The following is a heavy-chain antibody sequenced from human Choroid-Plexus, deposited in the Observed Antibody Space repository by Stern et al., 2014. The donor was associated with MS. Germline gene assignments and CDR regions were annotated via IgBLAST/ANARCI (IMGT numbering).Heavy chain of an antibody. D-gene: IGHD6-13*01. CDR3: ALSSETSDRWYSLGYDL. Sequence: QVQLGQSGAEVTKPGSSVKASCKASGGTFSKFPSSWVRQAPGQGLEWMGGTFPVFGTPTYAQEFRGRVTITADVSTSTVYMELSSLRSDDTAVYYCALSSETSDRWYSLGYDLWGQGTLVTVSS. V-gene: IGHV1-69*01. CDR2: TFPVFGTP. CDR1: GGTFSKFP. J-gene: IGHJ5*02.